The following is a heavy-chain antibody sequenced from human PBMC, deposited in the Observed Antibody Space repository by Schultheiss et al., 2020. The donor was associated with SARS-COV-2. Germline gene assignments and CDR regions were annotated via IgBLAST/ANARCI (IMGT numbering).Heavy chain of an antibody. CDR2: IIPIFGIA. Sequence: SVKVSCKASGYTFTGYYMHWVRQAPGQGLEWMGGIIPIFGIANYAQKFQGRVTITADESTSTAYMELSSLRSEDTAVYYCARRMYSSSSGFDPWGQGTLVTVSS. V-gene: IGHV1-69*13. J-gene: IGHJ5*02. CDR1: GYTFTGYY. CDR3: ARRMYSSSSGFDP. D-gene: IGHD6-6*01.